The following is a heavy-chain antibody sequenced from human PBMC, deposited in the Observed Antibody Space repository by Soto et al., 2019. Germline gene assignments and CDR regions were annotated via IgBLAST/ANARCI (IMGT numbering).Heavy chain of an antibody. CDR3: AAEAYGASPICFAP. D-gene: IGHD4-17*01. Sequence: VQLVESGGAVVHPGGSLRLSCAASGFKVDDYSMHWVRQTPAKRLEWVSLISWDGSRTNYEDSVRGRFPISRDSSKNPLYRQRNGLRTEDTGMYYCAAEAYGASPICFAPGGGGTWVPV. CDR2: ISWDGSRT. J-gene: IGHJ5*02. V-gene: IGHV3-43*01. CDR1: GFKVDDYS.